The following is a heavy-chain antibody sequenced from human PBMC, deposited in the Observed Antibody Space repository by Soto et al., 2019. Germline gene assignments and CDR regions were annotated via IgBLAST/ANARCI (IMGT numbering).Heavy chain of an antibody. CDR1: GYNFINYG. J-gene: IGHJ5*01. D-gene: IGHD5-12*01. CDR3: ARDSKWLIINGNWFDS. V-gene: IGHV1-18*04. CDR2: ISGSNGDT. Sequence: QAQLVQSGAEVKKPGASVKVSCKFSGYNFINYGMTWVRQAPGQGLEWMGWISGSNGDTKYAQRFQARLTLTTDTSTNTAYMELRSLRLDDTAVYYCARDSKWLIINGNWFDSWGQGTLVTVSS.